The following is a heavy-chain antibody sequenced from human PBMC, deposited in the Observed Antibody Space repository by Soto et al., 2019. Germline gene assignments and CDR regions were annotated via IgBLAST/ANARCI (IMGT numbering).Heavy chain of an antibody. Sequence: PSETLSLTCAVSSGSISSSNWWSWVRQPPGKGPEWIGEIYHSGSTNYNPSLKSRVTISVDKSKNQFSLKLSSVTAADTAVYYCARSPRYDYIWGSYREINQRYFDYWGQGTLVTVSS. CDR1: SGSISSSNW. V-gene: IGHV4-4*02. CDR2: IYHSGST. CDR3: ARSPRYDYIWGSYREINQRYFDY. J-gene: IGHJ4*02. D-gene: IGHD3-16*02.